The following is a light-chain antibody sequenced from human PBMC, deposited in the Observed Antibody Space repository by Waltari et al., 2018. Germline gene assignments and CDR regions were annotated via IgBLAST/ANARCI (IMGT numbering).Light chain of an antibody. CDR1: SGHSSYA. V-gene: IGLV4-69*01. CDR3: QTWGTDIVV. J-gene: IGLJ2*01. CDR2: LNSDGSH. Sequence: QLVLTQSPSASASLGASVKLTCTLSSGHSSYAIAWPQQQPEKGPRYLMKLNSDGSHSKGDGIPDRFSGSSSGAERYLTISSLQSEDEADYYCQTWGTDIVVFGGGTKLTVL.